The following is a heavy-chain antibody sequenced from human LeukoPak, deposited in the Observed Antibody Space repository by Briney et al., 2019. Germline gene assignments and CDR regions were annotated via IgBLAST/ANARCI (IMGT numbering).Heavy chain of an antibody. D-gene: IGHD7-27*01. CDR3: ARAVANWVYYFDY. Sequence: SETLSLTCTVSGGTISNYYWSWIRQPPGKGLEWMGYIYYSGSTNYNPSLKRRDTISVDASKNQFSLKLSSVTAADTAVYYCARAVANWVYYFDYWGQGTRVTVS. CDR2: IYYSGST. J-gene: IGHJ4*02. V-gene: IGHV4-59*01. CDR1: GGTISNYY.